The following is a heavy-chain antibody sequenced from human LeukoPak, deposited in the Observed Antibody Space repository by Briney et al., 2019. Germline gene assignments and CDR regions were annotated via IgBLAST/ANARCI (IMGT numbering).Heavy chain of an antibody. CDR1: GYTLTELS. J-gene: IGHJ5*02. CDR2: FDPEDGET. D-gene: IGHD3-9*01. Sequence: ASVKVSCKVSGYTLTELSMHWVRQAPGKGLEWMGGFDPEDGETIYAQKFQGRVTMTKDTSTDTAYMELSSLRSEDTAVYYCATDDWYGPHAWGQGTLVTVSS. V-gene: IGHV1-24*01. CDR3: ATDDWYGPHA.